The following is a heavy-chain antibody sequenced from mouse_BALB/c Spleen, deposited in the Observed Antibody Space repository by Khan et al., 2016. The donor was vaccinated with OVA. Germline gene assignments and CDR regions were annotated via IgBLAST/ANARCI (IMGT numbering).Heavy chain of an antibody. CDR3: ARYYGNYGWYFDV. Sequence: QVQLKESGPGLVALSQSLSITCTVSGFSLTSYGVHWVRQPPGKGLEWLGVIWTGGSTNYNSALMSRLSITKDNSKSQVFLKMNSLQTDDTAMYYCARYYGNYGWYFDVWGAGTTVTVSS. CDR2: IWTGGST. D-gene: IGHD2-1*01. V-gene: IGHV2-9*02. CDR1: GFSLTSYG. J-gene: IGHJ1*01.